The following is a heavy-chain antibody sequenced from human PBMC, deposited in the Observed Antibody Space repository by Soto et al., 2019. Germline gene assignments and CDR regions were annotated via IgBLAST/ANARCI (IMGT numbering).Heavy chain of an antibody. CDR1: GFSLSTTRVG. CDR3: AHSKTSGVRYYFDY. J-gene: IGHJ4*02. CDR2: LYWDDDK. V-gene: IGHV2-5*02. Sequence: QITLKESGPPLVKPTQTLTLTCTFSGFSLSTTRVGVGWIRQPPGEALEWLALLYWDDDKLYSPSLKRRLTITKDTSKNQVVLTLTNMDPVDTATYYCAHSKTSGVRYYFDYWGQGTLVTVSS.